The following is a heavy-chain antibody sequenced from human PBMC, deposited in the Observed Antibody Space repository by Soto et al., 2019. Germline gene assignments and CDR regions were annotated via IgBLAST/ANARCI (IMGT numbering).Heavy chain of an antibody. Sequence: QVQLVESGGGVVQPGRSLRLSCAASGFTFSSYGMHWVRQAPGKGLEWVAVISYDGSNKYYADSVKGRFTISRDNSKNTLYLQMNSLRAEDTAVYYCAKPTASPFDYWGQGTLVTVSS. J-gene: IGHJ4*02. D-gene: IGHD4-17*01. CDR2: ISYDGSNK. CDR1: GFTFSSYG. V-gene: IGHV3-30*18. CDR3: AKPTASPFDY.